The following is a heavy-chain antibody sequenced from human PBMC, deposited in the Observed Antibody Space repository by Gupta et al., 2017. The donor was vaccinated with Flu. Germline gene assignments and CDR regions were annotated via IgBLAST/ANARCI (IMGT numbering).Heavy chain of an antibody. Sequence: QLVASGGGVVQAGMSLIISCSASGFTFSSFGIQLVRPAPGKGMEWVTLISNDGYNEYYDDQVKGEGTSSRDNSKKMVFLQRNRLKSEDKDGYYWAKISFSSFRRAPMWSWSAYWGHGTLVSVSS. CDR1: GFTFSSFG. CDR3: AKISFSSFRRAPMWSWSAY. CDR2: ISNDGYNE. V-gene: IGHV3-30*18. D-gene: IGHD3-3*01. J-gene: IGHJ4*01.